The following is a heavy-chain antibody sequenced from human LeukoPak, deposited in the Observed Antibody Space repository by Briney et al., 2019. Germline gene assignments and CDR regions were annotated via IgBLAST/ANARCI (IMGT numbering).Heavy chain of an antibody. CDR1: GYTFIGYY. J-gene: IGHJ4*02. D-gene: IGHD1-26*01. CDR2: INPNNGVT. V-gene: IGHV1-2*02. CDR3: ARNWELKWAFDY. Sequence: ASVKVSCKASGYTFIGYYMHWVRQAPGQGLEWMGWINPNNGVTNYTQKFQGRVTMTRDSSISTVCMELSRLRSDDTAVYYCARNWELKWAFDYWGQGTLVTVSS.